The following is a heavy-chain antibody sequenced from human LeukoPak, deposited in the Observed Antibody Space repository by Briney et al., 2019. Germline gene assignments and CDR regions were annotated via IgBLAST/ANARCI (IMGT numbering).Heavy chain of an antibody. J-gene: IGHJ4*02. V-gene: IGHV1-18*01. D-gene: IGHD3-3*02. CDR3: ARASAFLEFYYFDY. CDR2: ISAYNGNT. Sequence: ASVKVSCMASGYTFTSYGISWVRQAPGQGLEWMGWISAYNGNTNYAQKLQGRVTMTTDTSTSTAYMELRSLRSDDTAVYYCARASAFLEFYYFDYWGQGTLVTVSS. CDR1: GYTFTSYG.